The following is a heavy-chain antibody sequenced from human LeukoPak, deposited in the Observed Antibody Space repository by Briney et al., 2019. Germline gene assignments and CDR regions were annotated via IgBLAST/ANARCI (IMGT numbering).Heavy chain of an antibody. D-gene: IGHD4-17*01. CDR2: INPSGGST. Sequence: ASVKVSCKASGYTFTSYYMHWVRQAPGQGLEWMGIINPSGGSTSYAQKFQGRVTMTSDTSTSTDYMELRSMSSEATAVYYCAGAPGYTVTRLFDYWGQGSLVTVSS. J-gene: IGHJ4*02. CDR3: AGAPGYTVTRLFDY. V-gene: IGHV1-46*01. CDR1: GYTFTSYY.